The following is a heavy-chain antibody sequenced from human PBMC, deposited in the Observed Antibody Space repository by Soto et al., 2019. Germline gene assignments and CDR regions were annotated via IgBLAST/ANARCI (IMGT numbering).Heavy chain of an antibody. V-gene: IGHV3-9*01. CDR1: GFTFDDYA. Sequence: EEQLVESGGGLAQAGRTLKLSCAASGFTFDDYAMHWVRQAPGKGLEWVSGISWNSGSIGYTDSVKGRFTISRDNAKNSLYLQMNSLRAEDTALYYCVKEVSRRGSFYYYFGLDVWGHGTTVTVSS. CDR2: ISWNSGSI. D-gene: IGHD1-26*01. J-gene: IGHJ6*02. CDR3: VKEVSRRGSFYYYFGLDV.